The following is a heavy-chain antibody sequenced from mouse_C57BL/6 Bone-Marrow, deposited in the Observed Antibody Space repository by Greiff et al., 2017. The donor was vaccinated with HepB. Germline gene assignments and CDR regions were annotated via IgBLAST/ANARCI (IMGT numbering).Heavy chain of an antibody. V-gene: IGHV14-3*01. Sequence: EVQLQQSVAELVRPGASVKLSCTASGFTIKNTYMHWVKQRPEQGLEWIGRIDPANGNTKYAPKFQGKATITADTSSNTAYLQLSSLTSEDTAIYYCALLYYFDYWGQGTTLTVSS. CDR1: GFTIKNTY. J-gene: IGHJ2*01. CDR2: IDPANGNT. CDR3: ALLYYFDY. D-gene: IGHD2-10*01.